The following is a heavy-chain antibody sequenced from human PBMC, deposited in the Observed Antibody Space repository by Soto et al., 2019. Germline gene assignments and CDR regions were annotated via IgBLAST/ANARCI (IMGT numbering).Heavy chain of an antibody. Sequence: EVQLLESGGGVVQPGGSLRLSCAASGFIFTEYGMSWVRQAPGKGLEWVSGISGSGGATYYADSVQGRFTISKDFSKNTLFLQMSGLRAEDTAVYFCGRLKTGYAMYYFDYWGQGSLVNVSS. J-gene: IGHJ4*02. CDR2: ISGSGGAT. CDR1: GFIFTEYG. D-gene: IGHD3-9*01. CDR3: GRLKTGYAMYYFDY. V-gene: IGHV3-23*01.